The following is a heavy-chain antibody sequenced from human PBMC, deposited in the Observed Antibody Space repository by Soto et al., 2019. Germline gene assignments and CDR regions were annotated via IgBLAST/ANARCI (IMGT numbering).Heavy chain of an antibody. J-gene: IGHJ6*03. Sequence: GGSLRLSCAASGFTFSSYAMSWVRQAPGKGLEWVSAISGSGGSTYYADSVKGRFTISRDNSKNTLYLQMNSLRAEDTAAYYCARRYYYYYYYMDVWGKGTTVTVSS. CDR3: ARRYYYYYYYMDV. CDR1: GFTFSSYA. CDR2: ISGSGGST. V-gene: IGHV3-23*01.